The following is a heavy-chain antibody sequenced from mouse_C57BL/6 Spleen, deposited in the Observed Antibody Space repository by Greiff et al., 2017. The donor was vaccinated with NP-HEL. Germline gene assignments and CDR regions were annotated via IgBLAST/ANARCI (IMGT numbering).Heavy chain of an antibody. CDR3: TTPYSWFAY. Sequence: VQLQQSGAELVRPGASVTLSCKASGYTFTDYEMHWVKQTPVHGLEWIGAIDPETGGTAYNQKFKGKAILTADKSYRTAYMELRSLTSEDSAVYYCTTPYSWFAYWGQGTLVTVSA. V-gene: IGHV1-15*01. J-gene: IGHJ3*01. D-gene: IGHD5-5*01. CDR2: IDPETGGT. CDR1: GYTFTDYE.